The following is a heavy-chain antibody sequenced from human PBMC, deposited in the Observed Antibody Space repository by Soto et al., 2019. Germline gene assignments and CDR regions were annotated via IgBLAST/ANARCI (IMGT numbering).Heavy chain of an antibody. CDR3: VLVLDSSWYADL. V-gene: IGHV4-61*03. CDR1: GGSVRNAIFY. J-gene: IGHJ2*01. CDR2: SFYTGVT. Sequence: QVQLQESGPGLVKPSETLSLTCSDSGGSVRNAIFYWTWIRQAPGTGLEYIGYSFYTGVTNYNPSLSSRVTISLDTSKTHFSLKLNYMSAADTADYYCVLVLDSSWYADLWGRGTLVTVSS. D-gene: IGHD3-22*01.